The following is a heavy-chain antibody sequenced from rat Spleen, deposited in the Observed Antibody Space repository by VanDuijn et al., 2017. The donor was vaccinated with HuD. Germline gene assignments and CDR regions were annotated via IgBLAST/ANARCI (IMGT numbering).Heavy chain of an antibody. Sequence: EVQLVESDGGLVQPGRSLKLSCAASGFTFSDYYMAWVRQAPTKDLEWVASISTGGGNTYYRDSLKGRFTLSREDAKSTLYLQMDSLRSEDTATYYCARHEVSPDYFDYWGQGVMVTVSS. J-gene: IGHJ2*01. CDR1: GFTFSDYY. CDR2: ISTGGGNT. D-gene: IGHD3-8*01. V-gene: IGHV5-25*01. CDR3: ARHEVSPDYFDY.